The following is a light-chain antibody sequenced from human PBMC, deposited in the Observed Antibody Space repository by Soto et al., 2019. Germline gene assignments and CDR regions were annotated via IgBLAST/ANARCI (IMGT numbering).Light chain of an antibody. J-gene: IGKJ1*01. V-gene: IGKV3-20*01. CDR2: GAS. CDR3: QQYGSSRWT. Sequence: EIVLTQSPGTLSLSPGERATLSCWTSQSVTTSYLAWYQQKPGQAPRLLIYGASSRATGIPDRFSGSGSGTDFTLTISRLEPEDFAVYYCQQYGSSRWTFGQGTKVDTK. CDR1: QSVTTSY.